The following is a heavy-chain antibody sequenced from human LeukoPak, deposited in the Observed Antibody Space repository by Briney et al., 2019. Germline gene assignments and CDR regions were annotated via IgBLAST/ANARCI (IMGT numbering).Heavy chain of an antibody. D-gene: IGHD6-13*01. CDR1: GGSISSYY. V-gene: IGHV4-59*01. J-gene: IGHJ5*02. CDR2: IYYSGST. CDR3: ARIAAAGTVGFDP. Sequence: SETLSLTCTVSGGSISSYYWSWIRQPPGKGLEWIGYIYYSGSTNYNPSLKSRVTISVDTSKNQFSLKLSSVTAADTAVYYCARIAAAGTVGFDPWGQGTLVTVSS.